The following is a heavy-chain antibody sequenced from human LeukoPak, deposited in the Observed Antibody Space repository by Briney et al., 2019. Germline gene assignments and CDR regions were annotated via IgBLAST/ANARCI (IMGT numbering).Heavy chain of an antibody. V-gene: IGHV3-48*04. CDR2: ISSSSDII. D-gene: IGHD2-2*01. CDR3: ARDTRGESDY. J-gene: IGHJ4*02. Sequence: GGSLRLSCAAPGFTFNTYSMNWVRQAPGKGLEWVSYISSSSDIIYYADSVKGRFTISRDNAKNSLYLQMNSLRAEDTAVYYCARDTRGESDYWGQGTLVTVSS. CDR1: GFTFNTYS.